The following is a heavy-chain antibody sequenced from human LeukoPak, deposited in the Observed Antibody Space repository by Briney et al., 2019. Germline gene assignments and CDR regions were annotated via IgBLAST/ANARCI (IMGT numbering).Heavy chain of an antibody. Sequence: PSETLSLTCAVSGVSLNDYYWSWVRQTPGKGLEWIGEINHSGYTNDSPSLKSRVTLSIDTSRKQFSLNLRSVTVADTGIYYCTRMTTGHDYWGQGTLVTVSS. CDR1: GVSLNDYY. V-gene: IGHV4-34*01. CDR3: TRMTTGHDY. D-gene: IGHD4-17*01. CDR2: INHSGYT. J-gene: IGHJ4*02.